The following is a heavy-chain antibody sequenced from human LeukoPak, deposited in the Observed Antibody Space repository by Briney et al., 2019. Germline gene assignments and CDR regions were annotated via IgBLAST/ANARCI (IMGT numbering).Heavy chain of an antibody. D-gene: IGHD1-1*01. V-gene: IGHV1-69*06. CDR1: GGTFSSYA. Sequence: ASVKVSCKASGGTFSSYAISWVRQAPGQGLEWMGGIIPIFGTANYAQKFQGRVTITADKSTSTAYMELGSLRSEDTAVYYCARGYNWNDLSSLDAFDIWGQGTMVTVSS. CDR3: ARGYNWNDLSSLDAFDI. J-gene: IGHJ3*02. CDR2: IIPIFGTA.